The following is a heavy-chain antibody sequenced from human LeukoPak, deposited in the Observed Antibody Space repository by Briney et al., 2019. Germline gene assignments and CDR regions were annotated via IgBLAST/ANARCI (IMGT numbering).Heavy chain of an antibody. D-gene: IGHD4-23*01. CDR3: PRDHYGGALDI. J-gene: IGHJ3*02. Sequence: ASVKVSCKASGYTFTGYYMHWVRQPPGQGLEWMGWMNSNSGGTNYAKKFQGRVTMTRDTSTSTAYREVSSLRSDDTPVYYCPRDHYGGALDIWGQGTMVTVS. CDR2: MNSNSGGT. CDR1: GYTFTGYY. V-gene: IGHV1-2*02.